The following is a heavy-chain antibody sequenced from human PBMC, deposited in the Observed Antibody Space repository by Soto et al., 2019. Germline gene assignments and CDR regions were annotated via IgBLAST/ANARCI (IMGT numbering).Heavy chain of an antibody. Sequence: SVKVSCKASGGTFSSYAISWVRQAPGQGLEWMGGIIPIFGTANYAQKFQGRVTITADESTSTACMELSSLRSEDTAVYYCARSIVVVPAAISSYYYYGMDVWGQGTTVTVSS. J-gene: IGHJ6*02. CDR1: GGTFSSYA. V-gene: IGHV1-69*13. CDR3: ARSIVVVPAAISSYYYYGMDV. D-gene: IGHD2-2*02. CDR2: IIPIFGTA.